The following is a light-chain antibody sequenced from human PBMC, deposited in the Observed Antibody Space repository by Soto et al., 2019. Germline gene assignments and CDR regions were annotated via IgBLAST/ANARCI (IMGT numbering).Light chain of an antibody. CDR3: MQPLQSWT. V-gene: IGKV2-28*01. CDR2: LGS. J-gene: IGKJ1*01. CDR1: HSLLHSNGYNY. Sequence: IVITQSPLSLPATPVEPSSNSCISIHSLLHSNGYNYLDWYLQKPGQSPQLLIYLGSNRASGVPDRFSGSGSGTDFTLKISRVEAEDVGVYYCMQPLQSWTFGQGTKVDTK.